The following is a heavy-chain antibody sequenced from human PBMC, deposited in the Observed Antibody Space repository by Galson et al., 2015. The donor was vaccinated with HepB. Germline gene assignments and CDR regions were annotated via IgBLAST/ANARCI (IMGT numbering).Heavy chain of an antibody. D-gene: IGHD2-15*01. J-gene: IGHJ3*02. CDR2: ISSSSSYI. CDR3: YVVAVPSAALDI. V-gene: IGHV3-21*04. CDR1: GFTFGSYS. Sequence: SLRLSCAASGFTFGSYSMNWVRQAPGKGLEWVSSISSSSSYIYYADSVKGRFTISRDNAKNSLYLQMNSLRAEDTSVYYCYVVAVPSAALDICCQGTMVTVSS.